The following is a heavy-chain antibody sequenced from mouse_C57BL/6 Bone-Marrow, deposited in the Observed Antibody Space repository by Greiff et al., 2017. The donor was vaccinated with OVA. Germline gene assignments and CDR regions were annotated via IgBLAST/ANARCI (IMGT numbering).Heavy chain of an antibody. V-gene: IGHV1-61*01. CDR1: GYTFTSYW. CDR2: IYPSDSET. D-gene: IGHD2-3*01. CDR3: ASGWLLGESYAMDY. Sequence: QVQLQQPGAELVRPGSSVKLSCKASGYTFTSYWMDWVKQRPGQGLEWIGNIYPSDSETHYNQKFKDKATLTVDKSSSTAYMQLSSLTSEDSAVYYCASGWLLGESYAMDYWGQGTSVTVSS. J-gene: IGHJ4*01.